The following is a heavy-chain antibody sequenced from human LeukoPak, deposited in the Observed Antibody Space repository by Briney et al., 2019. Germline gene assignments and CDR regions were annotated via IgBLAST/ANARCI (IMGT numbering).Heavy chain of an antibody. CDR1: GYTFTAHY. J-gene: IGHJ5*02. CDR2: INSDSGGT. D-gene: IGHD2-15*01. Sequence: GASVKVSCKASGYTFTAHYVHWVRQAPGQGLEWMGCINSDSGGTTCAQKFQGRVTMTRDTSINTAYMELSSLRSDDTAVYRCARGVGSSWFDPWGQGTLVTVPS. V-gene: IGHV1-2*02. CDR3: ARGVGSSWFDP.